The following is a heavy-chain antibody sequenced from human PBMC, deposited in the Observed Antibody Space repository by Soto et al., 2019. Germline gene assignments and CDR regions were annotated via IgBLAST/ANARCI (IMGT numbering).Heavy chain of an antibody. J-gene: IGHJ4*02. CDR3: ARGVKLRLGPSLYYFDY. CDR1: GGSISSGGYY. Sequence: SETLSLTCTVSGGSISSGGYYWSWIRQHPGKGLEWIGYIYYSGSTYYNPSLKSRVTISVGTSKNQFSLKLSSVTAADTAVYYCARGVKLRLGPSLYYFDYWGQGTLVTVSS. D-gene: IGHD3-16*01. CDR2: IYYSGST. V-gene: IGHV4-31*03.